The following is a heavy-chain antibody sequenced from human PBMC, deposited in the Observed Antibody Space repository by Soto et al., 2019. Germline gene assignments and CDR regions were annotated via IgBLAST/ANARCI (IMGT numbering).Heavy chain of an antibody. CDR3: AKGKPGIAVTGRWFDP. J-gene: IGHJ5*02. CDR2: ISGSGGST. V-gene: IGHV3-23*01. Sequence: GGSLRLSCAASGFTFSSYAMSWVRQAPGKGLEWVSAISGSGGSTYYADSVKGRFTISRDNSKNTLYLQMNSLRAEDTAVYCCAKGKPGIAVTGRWFDPWGQGTLVTVSS. D-gene: IGHD6-19*01. CDR1: GFTFSSYA.